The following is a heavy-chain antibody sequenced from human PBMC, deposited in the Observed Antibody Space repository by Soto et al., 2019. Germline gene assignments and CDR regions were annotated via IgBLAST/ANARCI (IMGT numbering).Heavy chain of an antibody. J-gene: IGHJ6*02. CDR3: ATDSGWNLLSFGS. V-gene: IGHV3-30*03. CDR2: SSYDGRET. D-gene: IGHD1-26*01. CDR1: DFDFSSYC. Sequence: GGSLRLSCASSDFDFSSYCIHCVRHSPGKWLEWVAASSYDGRETFYADSAKGRFTVSKEMSKNTAFLQMNALRHEDTAVYFCATDSGWNLLSFGSWGQGSRLTVSS.